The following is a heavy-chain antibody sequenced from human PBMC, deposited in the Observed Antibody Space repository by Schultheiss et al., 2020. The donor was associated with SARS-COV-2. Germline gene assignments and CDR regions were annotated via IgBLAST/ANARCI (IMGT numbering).Heavy chain of an antibody. CDR3: ARERDLWFGSWFDP. J-gene: IGHJ5*02. CDR1: GYTFTGYY. V-gene: IGHV1-18*04. D-gene: IGHD3-10*01. Sequence: ASVKISCKASGYTFTGYYMHWVRQAPGQGLEWMGWISAYNGNTNYAQKLQGRVTMTTDTSTSTAYMELRSLRSDDTAVYYCARERDLWFGSWFDPWGQGTLVTVSS. CDR2: ISAYNGNT.